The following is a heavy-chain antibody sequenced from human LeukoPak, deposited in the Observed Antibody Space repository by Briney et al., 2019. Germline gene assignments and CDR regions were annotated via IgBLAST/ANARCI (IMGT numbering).Heavy chain of an antibody. CDR3: AGTYGSGKNFDY. Sequence: SETLSLTCTVSGGSISSYYWSWIRQPAGKGLEWIGRIYTSRSTNYNPSLKSRVTMSVDTSKNQFSLKLSSVTAADTAVYYCAGTYGSGKNFDYRGQGTLVTVSS. CDR2: IYTSRST. J-gene: IGHJ4*02. D-gene: IGHD3-10*01. V-gene: IGHV4-4*07. CDR1: GGSISSYY.